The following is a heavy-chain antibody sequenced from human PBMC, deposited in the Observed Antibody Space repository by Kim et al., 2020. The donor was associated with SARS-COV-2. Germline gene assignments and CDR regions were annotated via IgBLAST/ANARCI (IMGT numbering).Heavy chain of an antibody. CDR1: GGSISSGGYY. CDR3: ARFREVVVMDAFDI. J-gene: IGHJ3*02. V-gene: IGHV4-31*03. D-gene: IGHD3-22*01. Sequence: SETLSLTCTVSGGSISSGGYYWSWIRQHPGKGLEWIGYIYYSGSTYYNPSLKSRVTISVDTSKNQFSLKLSSVTAADTAVYYCARFREVVVMDAFDIWGQGTMVTVSS. CDR2: IYYSGST.